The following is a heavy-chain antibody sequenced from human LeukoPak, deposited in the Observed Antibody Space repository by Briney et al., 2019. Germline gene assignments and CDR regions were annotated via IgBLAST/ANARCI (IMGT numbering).Heavy chain of an antibody. CDR3: ARVWGWGSGNYFDY. D-gene: IGHD7-27*01. J-gene: IGHJ4*02. CDR2: INWNSGST. V-gene: IGHV3-20*04. CDR1: GFTFDDYG. Sequence: PGGSLRLSCAASGFTFDDYGMSWVRQAPGKGLEWVSGINWNSGSTGYADSVKGRFTTSRDNAKNSLYLQMNSLRAEDTALYYCARVWGWGSGNYFDYWGQGTLVTVSS.